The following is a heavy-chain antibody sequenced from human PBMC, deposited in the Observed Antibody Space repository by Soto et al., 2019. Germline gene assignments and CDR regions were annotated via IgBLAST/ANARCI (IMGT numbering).Heavy chain of an antibody. CDR1: GDGFSNYG. CDR2: ISAYDGQT. V-gene: IGHV1-18*01. J-gene: IGHJ4*02. Sequence: QVQLVQSGAEVKKPGASVRVSCQASGDGFSNYGFSWVRQAPGPGLEWMGRISAYDGQTNYTKKFQGRVTMTTDTSSSTAYMELRSLRSDDTAVYYCARVWYYDSSGYYAFDYWGLGTLVTVSS. D-gene: IGHD3-22*01. CDR3: ARVWYYDSSGYYAFDY.